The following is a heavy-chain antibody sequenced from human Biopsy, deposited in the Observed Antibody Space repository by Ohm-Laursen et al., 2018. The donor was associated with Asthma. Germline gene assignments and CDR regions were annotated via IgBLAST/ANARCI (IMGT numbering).Heavy chain of an antibody. CDR2: ISVYNGNT. CDR3: ARAVDYSHYYGIDV. Sequence: ASVKVSCKTSGYTFNSAGITWVRQAPGQGLEWMGWISVYNGNTKVAQKLQDRATMITDTSTSTAYMELRSLRSDDTAVYFCARAVDYSHYYGIDVWGQGTTVAVS. CDR1: GYTFNSAG. D-gene: IGHD3-10*01. J-gene: IGHJ6*02. V-gene: IGHV1-18*01.